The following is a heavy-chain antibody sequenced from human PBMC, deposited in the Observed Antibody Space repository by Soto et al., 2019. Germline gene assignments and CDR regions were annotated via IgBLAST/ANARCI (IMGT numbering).Heavy chain of an antibody. CDR3: TTGLPNYYYYYMDV. J-gene: IGHJ6*03. V-gene: IGHV3-15*01. CDR2: IKSKTDGGTT. CDR1: GFTFSNAW. Sequence: GGSLRLSCAASGFTFSNAWMSWVRQAPGKGLEWVGRIKSKTDGGTTDYAAPVKGRSTISRDDSKNTLYLQMNSLKTEDTAVYYCTTGLPNYYYYYMDVWGKGTTVTVSS.